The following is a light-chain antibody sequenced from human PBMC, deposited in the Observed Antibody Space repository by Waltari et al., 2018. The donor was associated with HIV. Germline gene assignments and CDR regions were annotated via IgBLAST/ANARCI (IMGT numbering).Light chain of an antibody. J-gene: IGKJ4*01. CDR3: QQSYSGPLT. CDR2: AAS. V-gene: IGKV1-39*01. Sequence: DLQMTQSPSSLSASVGDRVTITCRASQSITSYLNWYQQKPGKAPNLLIYAASSLQSGVPSRFSGSGSGTDFTLTISSLQPEDFATYYCQQSYSGPLTFGGGTKVEIK. CDR1: QSITSY.